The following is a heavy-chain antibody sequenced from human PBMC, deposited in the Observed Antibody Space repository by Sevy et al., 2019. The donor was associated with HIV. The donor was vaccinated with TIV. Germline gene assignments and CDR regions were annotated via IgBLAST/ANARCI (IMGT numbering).Heavy chain of an antibody. Sequence: GGSLRLSCEASGFTVSGNYMAWVRLAPGKGLEWVSLIDSGGSTYYADSVKGRFTISRDNAKNNLYLQMNPLRAEDTAVYFCARDRYYDASGYYYYYYGMDVWGQGTTVTVSS. CDR2: IDSGGST. J-gene: IGHJ6*02. CDR1: GFTVSGNY. CDR3: ARDRYYDASGYYYYYYGMDV. D-gene: IGHD3-22*01. V-gene: IGHV3-66*01.